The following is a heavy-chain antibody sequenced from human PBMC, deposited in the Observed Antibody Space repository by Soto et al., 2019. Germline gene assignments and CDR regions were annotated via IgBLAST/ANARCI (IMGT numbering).Heavy chain of an antibody. CDR2: INPNSGGT. D-gene: IGHD3-3*01. V-gene: IGHV1-2*02. J-gene: IGHJ6*02. CDR3: ARALIRFLHCIPENYSYGMDL. Sequence: ASVKVSCKASGHSFTAYYMHWVRQAPGQGLEWMGWINPNSGGTKYAQKFQGRVTMTRDTSSRTVYMELSGLRSDDTAVYFCARALIRFLHCIPENYSYGMDLWGQGXTVTVYS. CDR1: GHSFTAYY.